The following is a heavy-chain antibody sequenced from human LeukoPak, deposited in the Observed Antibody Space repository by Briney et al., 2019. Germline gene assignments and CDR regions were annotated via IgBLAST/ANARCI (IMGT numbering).Heavy chain of an antibody. Sequence: SGPTLVNPTRTLTLTCTFSGFSLSTTGVGVNWIRQSPGKALEWLALIYWNDDKRYSPSLRSRLTITRDTSKNQVVLTMTNMDPVDTATYYCAHRGGAVAGHYYFDYWGQGTLVTVSS. V-gene: IGHV2-5*01. CDR3: AHRGGAVAGHYYFDY. J-gene: IGHJ4*02. CDR1: GFSLSTTGVG. CDR2: IYWNDDK. D-gene: IGHD6-19*01.